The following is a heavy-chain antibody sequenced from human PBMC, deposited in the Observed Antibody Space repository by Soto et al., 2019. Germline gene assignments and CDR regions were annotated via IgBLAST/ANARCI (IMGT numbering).Heavy chain of an antibody. D-gene: IGHD3-10*01. CDR1: GGSISSYY. V-gene: IGHV4-59*01. CDR2: IYYSGST. J-gene: IGHJ6*02. Sequence: PSETLSLTCTVSGGSISSYYWSWIRQPPGKGLEWIGYIYYSGSTNYNPSLKSRATISVDTSKTQFSLKLSSVTAADTAVYYCARGRDSGSPSYYYCGMDVWGQGTTVTVSS. CDR3: ARGRDSGSPSYYYCGMDV.